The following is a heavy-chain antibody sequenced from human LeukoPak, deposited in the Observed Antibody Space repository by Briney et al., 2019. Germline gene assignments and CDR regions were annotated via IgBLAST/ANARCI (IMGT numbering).Heavy chain of an antibody. CDR3: AREGCIAARPGSFDY. Sequence: SVKVSCKASGGTFSSYAISWVRQAPGQGLEWMGGIIPIFGTANYAQKFQGRVTITTDESTSTAYMELSSLRSEDTAVYYCAREGCIAARPGSFDYWGQGTLVTVSS. CDR2: IIPIFGTA. V-gene: IGHV1-69*05. D-gene: IGHD6-6*01. CDR1: GGTFSSYA. J-gene: IGHJ4*02.